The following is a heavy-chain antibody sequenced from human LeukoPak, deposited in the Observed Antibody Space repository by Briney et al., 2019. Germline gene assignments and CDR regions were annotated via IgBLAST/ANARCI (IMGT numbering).Heavy chain of an antibody. Sequence: GGSLRLSCAASGFTFGNYGMHWVRQATGKGLEWVSFIWSDGNNRFYADSVKGRFTISRDNSKNMLYLQMDTLRAEDTALYYCAKDPGASVSGFYMDVWGKGTTVIVSS. D-gene: IGHD2-8*02. CDR3: AKDPGASVSGFYMDV. V-gene: IGHV3-30*02. J-gene: IGHJ6*03. CDR2: IWSDGNNR. CDR1: GFTFGNYG.